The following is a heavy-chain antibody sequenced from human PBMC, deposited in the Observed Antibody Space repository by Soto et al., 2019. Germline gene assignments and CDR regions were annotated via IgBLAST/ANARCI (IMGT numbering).Heavy chain of an antibody. CDR2: ISAYNGNT. D-gene: IGHD2-15*01. J-gene: IGHJ3*02. Sequence: QVQLVQSGAEVKKPGASVKVSCKASGYTFTSFGISWVRQAPGQGLEWMGWISAYNGNTNYAENLQGRVTMTTDTSTSTAYMGLRSLRSDDTAVYYCERDRRGGTDAFDIWGQGTMVTVSS. CDR1: GYTFTSFG. V-gene: IGHV1-18*01. CDR3: ERDRRGGTDAFDI.